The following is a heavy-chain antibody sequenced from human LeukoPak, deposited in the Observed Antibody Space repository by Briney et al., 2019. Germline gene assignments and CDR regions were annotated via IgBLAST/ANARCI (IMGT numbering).Heavy chain of an antibody. J-gene: IGHJ4*02. V-gene: IGHV3-7*01. CDR1: GFIFSNYW. D-gene: IGHD5-24*01. Sequence: PGGSLRLSCGASGFIFSNYWMTWVRQAPGKGLERVANINTDGSDKYYVDSVKGRLTISRDNAKNSLYLQMNSLRAEDTAVYYCTRDRGWQQFDYWGPGTLVTVSS. CDR2: INTDGSDK. CDR3: TRDRGWQQFDY.